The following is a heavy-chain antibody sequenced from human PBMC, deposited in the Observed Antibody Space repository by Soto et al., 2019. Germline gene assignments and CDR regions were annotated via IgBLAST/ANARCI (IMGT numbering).Heavy chain of an antibody. CDR2: IYPGDSDT. Sequence: GESLKISCMGSGYKVSTWHNFTSYWIAWVRQMPGEGLEWMGIIYPGDSDTRYSPSFQGQVTISADKSINSVYLQWSSLKGLCTATYYCARLGFNDDFLSGYCNGHHHDRNDVWRRGTTGIVSS. J-gene: IGHJ6*01. CDR3: ARLGFNDDFLSGYCNGHHHDRNDV. V-gene: IGHV5-51*01. D-gene: IGHD3-3*01. CDR1: GYKVSTWHNFTSYW.